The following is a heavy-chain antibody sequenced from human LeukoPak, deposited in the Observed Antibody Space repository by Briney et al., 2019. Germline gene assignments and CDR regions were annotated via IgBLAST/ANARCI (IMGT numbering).Heavy chain of an antibody. CDR3: AKGVLSPVIVPFDF. CDR1: GFTFSNYA. D-gene: IGHD2/OR15-2a*01. Sequence: AGGSLRLSCAASGFTFSNYAVTRVRQAPGKGLEWVSAISTSGGSTFYADSVKGRFTISRDNSKNTVYLQMNSLRAEDTAVYYCAKGVLSPVIVPFDFWGQGTLVTVSS. J-gene: IGHJ4*02. CDR2: ISTSGGST. V-gene: IGHV3-23*01.